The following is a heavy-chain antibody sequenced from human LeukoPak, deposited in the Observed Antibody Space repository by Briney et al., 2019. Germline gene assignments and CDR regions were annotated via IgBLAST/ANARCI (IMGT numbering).Heavy chain of an antibody. Sequence: GGSLRLSCAASGFTFSSYSMNWVRQAPGKGLEWVSYISSSGSTIYYADSVKGRFTISRDNAKNSLYLQMNSLRAEDTAVYYCARILVDTAMGQDYWGQGTLVTVSS. CDR2: ISSSGSTI. V-gene: IGHV3-48*04. J-gene: IGHJ4*02. D-gene: IGHD5-18*01. CDR3: ARILVDTAMGQDY. CDR1: GFTFSSYS.